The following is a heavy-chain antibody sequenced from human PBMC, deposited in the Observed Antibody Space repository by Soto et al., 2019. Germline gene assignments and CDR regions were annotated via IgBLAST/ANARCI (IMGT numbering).Heavy chain of an antibody. D-gene: IGHD3-16*01. J-gene: IGHJ6*02. CDR2: IYYSGST. CDR1: GGSISSGGYY. CDR3: ARDPYRGDYYYYGMDV. V-gene: IGHV4-31*03. Sequence: PSETLSLTCTVSGGSISSGGYYWSWIRQHPGKGLEWIGYIYYSGSTYYNPSLKSRVTISVDTSKNQFSLKLSSVTAADTAVYYCARDPYRGDYYYYGMDVWGQGTTVTVS.